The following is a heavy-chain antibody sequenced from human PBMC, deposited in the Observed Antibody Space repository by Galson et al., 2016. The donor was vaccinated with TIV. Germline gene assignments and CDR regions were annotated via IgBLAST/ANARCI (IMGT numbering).Heavy chain of an antibody. Sequence: ETLSLTCTVSGGSISGYYWSWIRQPAGKGLEWIARIFTSGSTNYHPSLKSRVNMSVDTSKYQFSLKLTSVTAPDPAVYYCARDYVEWELNWYLYLWGRGTLVTVSS. V-gene: IGHV4-4*07. CDR1: GGSISGYY. CDR3: ARDYVEWELNWYLYL. CDR2: IFTSGST. J-gene: IGHJ2*01. D-gene: IGHD1-26*01.